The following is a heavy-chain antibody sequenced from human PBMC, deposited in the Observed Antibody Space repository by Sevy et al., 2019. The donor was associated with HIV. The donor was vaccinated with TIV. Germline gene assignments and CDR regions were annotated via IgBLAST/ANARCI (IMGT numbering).Heavy chain of an antibody. CDR2: INHSGST. CDR1: GGSFSGYY. V-gene: IGHV4-34*01. Sequence: SESLSLTCAVYGGSFSGYYWSWIRQPPGKGLEWFGEINHSGSTNYNPSLKSRVTISVDTSKNQFSLKLSSVTAADTPVYHYARVASWEGTARYYFDYWGQGTLVTVSS. D-gene: IGHD1-26*01. J-gene: IGHJ4*02. CDR3: ARVASWEGTARYYFDY.